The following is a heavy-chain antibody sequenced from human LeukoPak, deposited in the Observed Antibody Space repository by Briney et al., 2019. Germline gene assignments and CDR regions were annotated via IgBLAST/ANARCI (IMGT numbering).Heavy chain of an antibody. J-gene: IGHJ4*02. CDR3: AKQSGGSGTYYYY. CDR1: GFTFSSYA. Sequence: PGGSLRLSCAASGFTFSSYAMTWVRQAPGKGLEWVSAIGGSGGSTYYADSVKGRFTISRDNSKNTLYLQMNSLRAEDTAVYYCAKQSGGSGTYYYYWGQGTLSPSPQ. CDR2: IGGSGGST. V-gene: IGHV3-23*01. D-gene: IGHD3-10*01.